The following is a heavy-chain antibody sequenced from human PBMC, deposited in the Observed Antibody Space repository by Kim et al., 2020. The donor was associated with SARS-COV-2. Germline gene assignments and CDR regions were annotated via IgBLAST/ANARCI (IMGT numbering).Heavy chain of an antibody. Sequence: GGSLRLSCAASGFTFSFYWMSWVRQAPGKGLEWVANIKQDGSEKYYVDSVKGRFTISRDNAKNSLYLQMNSLRAEDTAVYYCARVAGSSWFFDYWGQGT. CDR1: GFTFSFYW. D-gene: IGHD6-13*01. CDR3: ARVAGSSWFFDY. CDR2: IKQDGSEK. J-gene: IGHJ4*02. V-gene: IGHV3-7*01.